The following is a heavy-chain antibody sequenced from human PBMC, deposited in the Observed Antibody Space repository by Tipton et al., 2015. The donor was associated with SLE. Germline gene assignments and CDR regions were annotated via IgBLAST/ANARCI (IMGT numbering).Heavy chain of an antibody. CDR3: AKDAPGYSSDHFDY. D-gene: IGHD6-19*01. V-gene: IGHV3-7*01. CDR2: IKQDGNEK. Sequence: GSLRLSCAASGFTFSKFWMSWVRQAPGKGLEWVANIKQDGNEKYYVDSVKGRFTISRDNAKNSLYLQMNSLRAEDTAVYYCAKDAPGYSSDHFDYWGQGTLVTVSS. CDR1: GFTFSKFW. J-gene: IGHJ4*02.